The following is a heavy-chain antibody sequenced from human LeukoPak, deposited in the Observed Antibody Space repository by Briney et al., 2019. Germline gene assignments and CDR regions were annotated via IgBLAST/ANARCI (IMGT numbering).Heavy chain of an antibody. CDR1: GFTFSGHW. CDR2: AHASGIEK. CDR3: ARDHYGLDV. V-gene: IGHV3-7*01. J-gene: IGHJ6*02. Sequence: GGSLRLSCAASGFTFSGHWVSWVRQRPGKGLQGVAHAHASGIEKDYVEDVRGRFTISRDNAKNSAHLQMDTLRVEDSAVYYCARDHYGLDVWGQGTTVTVSS.